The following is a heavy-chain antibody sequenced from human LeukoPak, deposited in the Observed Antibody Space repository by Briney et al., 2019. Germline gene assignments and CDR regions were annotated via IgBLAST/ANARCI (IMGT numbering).Heavy chain of an antibody. J-gene: IGHJ5*02. CDR1: GGSISSYY. Sequence: PSETLSLTCTVSGGSISSYYWSWIRQPPGKGLEWIGYIYYSGSTNYNPSLRSRVTISVDTSKNQFSLKLSSVTAADTAVYYCARDITYDILTGYYKGGSGWFDPWGQGTLVTVSS. D-gene: IGHD3-9*01. CDR3: ARDITYDILTGYYKGGSGWFDP. CDR2: IYYSGST. V-gene: IGHV4-59*01.